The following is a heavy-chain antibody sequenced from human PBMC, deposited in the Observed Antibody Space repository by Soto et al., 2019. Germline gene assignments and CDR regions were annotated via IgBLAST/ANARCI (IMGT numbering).Heavy chain of an antibody. D-gene: IGHD2-15*01. CDR2: MNPNSGNT. J-gene: IGHJ2*01. Sequence: ASVKVSCKASGYTFTSYDINWVRQATGQGLEWTGWMNPNSGNTGYAQKFQGRVTMTRNTSISTAYMELSSLRSEDTAVYYCARGPLYCSGGSCKYWYFDLWGRGTLVTVSS. CDR3: ARGPLYCSGGSCKYWYFDL. V-gene: IGHV1-8*01. CDR1: GYTFTSYD.